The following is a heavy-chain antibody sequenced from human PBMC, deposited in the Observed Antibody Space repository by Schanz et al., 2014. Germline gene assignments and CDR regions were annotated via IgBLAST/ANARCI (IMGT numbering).Heavy chain of an antibody. CDR3: ARDTTWRLDL. CDR1: GGSIRSGTYY. J-gene: IGHJ2*01. Sequence: QVQLQESGPGLVKPSETLSLTCTVSGGSIRSGTYYWSWIRQPAGKALEWVGRVFPNGITNYNPSLKRRVPISLDTSKTHFSLTLPSLTAADTAVYYCARDTTWRLDLWGRGTLVTVSS. V-gene: IGHV4-61*02. D-gene: IGHD1-1*01. CDR2: VFPNGIT.